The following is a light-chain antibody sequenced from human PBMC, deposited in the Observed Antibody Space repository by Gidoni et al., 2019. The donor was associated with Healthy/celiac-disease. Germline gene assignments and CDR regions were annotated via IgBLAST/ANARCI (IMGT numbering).Light chain of an antibody. CDR2: KAS. J-gene: IGKJ2*01. CDR1: QSISSW. V-gene: IGKV1-5*03. Sequence: DIQMTQSPSTLSASVGDRVTITCRASQSISSWLAWYQQKPGKAPKLLIYKASSLESGVPSRFSGSGSGTEFTLTISILQPDDFATYYCQQYNSYSLYTFGQGTQLEIK. CDR3: QQYNSYSLYT.